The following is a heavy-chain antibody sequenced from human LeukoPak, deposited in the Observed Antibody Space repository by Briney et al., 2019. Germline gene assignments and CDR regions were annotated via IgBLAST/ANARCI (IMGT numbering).Heavy chain of an antibody. CDR3: ARDVGYCSSTSCYPYGMDV. J-gene: IGHJ6*02. CDR2: INPNSGGT. Sequence: ASVKVSCKGYGYTFINHDIDWVRQAAGQGLEWMGWINPNSGGTNYAQKFQGWVTMTRDTSISTAYMELSRLRSDDTAVYYCARDVGYCSSTSCYPYGMDVWGQGTTVTVSS. D-gene: IGHD2-2*01. CDR1: GYTFINHD. V-gene: IGHV1-2*04.